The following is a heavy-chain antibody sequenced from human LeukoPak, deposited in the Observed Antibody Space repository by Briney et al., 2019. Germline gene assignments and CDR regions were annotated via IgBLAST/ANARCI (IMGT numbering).Heavy chain of an antibody. V-gene: IGHV3-7*01. CDR2: IKQDGSEK. CDR1: GFTFTNCW. CDR3: ARGRHCFDY. J-gene: IGHJ4*02. Sequence: GGSLRLSCAASGFTFTNCWMTWVRQAPGKGLEWVANIKQDGSEKYYVDSVKGRFTISRDNTKNSLYLQMNSLRAEDTAVYYCARGRHCFDYWGQGTLVTVSS.